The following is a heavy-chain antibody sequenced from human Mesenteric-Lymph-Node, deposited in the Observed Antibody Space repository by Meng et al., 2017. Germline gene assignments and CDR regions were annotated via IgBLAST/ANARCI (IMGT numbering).Heavy chain of an antibody. CDR1: GYSISSGYY. Sequence: SETLSLTCTVSGYSISSGYYWGWIRQPPGKGLEWIGSIYHSGSTYYNPSLKSRVTISVDASKNQFSLKLSSVTAADTAVYYCARVDVARVGYCSGGSCYSLHYFDYWGQGTLVTVSS. V-gene: IGHV4-38-2*02. J-gene: IGHJ4*02. CDR3: ARVDVARVGYCSGGSCYSLHYFDY. CDR2: IYHSGST. D-gene: IGHD2-15*01.